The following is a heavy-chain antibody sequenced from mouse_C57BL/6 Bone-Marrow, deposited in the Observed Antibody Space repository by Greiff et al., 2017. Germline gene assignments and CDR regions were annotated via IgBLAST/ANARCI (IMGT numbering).Heavy chain of an antibody. CDR2: IDPSDSYT. CDR3: ARGDDYDGTGFDY. CDR1: GYTFTSYW. J-gene: IGHJ2*01. Sequence: QVRLQQPGAELVMPGASVKLSCKASGYTFTSYWMHWVKQRPGQGLEWIGEIDPSDSYTNYNQKFKGKSTLTVDKSSSTAYMQLSSLTSEDSAVYYCARGDDYDGTGFDYWGQGTTLTVSS. V-gene: IGHV1-69*01. D-gene: IGHD2-4*01.